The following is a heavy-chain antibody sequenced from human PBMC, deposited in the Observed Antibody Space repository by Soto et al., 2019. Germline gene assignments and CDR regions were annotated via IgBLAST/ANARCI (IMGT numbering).Heavy chain of an antibody. Sequence: QITLKESGLTLVKPTQTLTLTCTFSGFSLTTTGAGVGWIRQPPGKALEWLALIYWDDDKRYSPSLKSRLTITKDTSRNQVVLRMTNMDPVETATYYCVHFRGGPNYFDSWGQGTLVTVSS. CDR1: GFSLTTTGAG. V-gene: IGHV2-5*02. CDR3: VHFRGGPNYFDS. D-gene: IGHD2-15*01. J-gene: IGHJ4*02. CDR2: IYWDDDK.